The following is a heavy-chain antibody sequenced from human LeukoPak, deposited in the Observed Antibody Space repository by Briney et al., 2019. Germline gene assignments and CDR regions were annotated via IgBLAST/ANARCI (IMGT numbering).Heavy chain of an antibody. Sequence: PSETLSLTCTVSGGSIGSYCWSWIRQPPGKGLEWVAYICYSGSSNYNPSVKSRATISLDTSKNQLSLKLSSVTAADTAVYYCARAAVTTSRYFQHWGQGTLVTVSS. D-gene: IGHD4-17*01. CDR1: GGSIGSYC. CDR3: ARAAVTTSRYFQH. J-gene: IGHJ1*01. V-gene: IGHV4-59*13. CDR2: ICYSGSS.